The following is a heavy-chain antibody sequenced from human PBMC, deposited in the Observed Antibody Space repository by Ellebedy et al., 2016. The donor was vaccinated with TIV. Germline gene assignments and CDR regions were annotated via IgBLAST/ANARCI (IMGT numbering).Heavy chain of an antibody. CDR1: GITFSTHN. D-gene: IGHD3-10*01. J-gene: IGHJ4*02. Sequence: GESLKISCTASGITFSTHNLHWVRHAPGKGLEWVAVIGHDGSNKYYAASLEGRFTISRDNSKNTLSLQMNSLRVDDTAVYYCAKPRRSSGPYLPDCWGQGTLVTVSP. CDR2: IGHDGSNK. CDR3: AKPRRSSGPYLPDC. V-gene: IGHV3-33*06.